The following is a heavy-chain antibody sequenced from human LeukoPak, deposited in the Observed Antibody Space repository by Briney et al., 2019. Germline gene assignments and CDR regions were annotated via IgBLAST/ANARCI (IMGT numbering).Heavy chain of an antibody. CDR3: ARGGNWFDY. CDR2: IYYSGST. J-gene: IGHJ4*02. Sequence: KPSETLSLTCSLSDGSISNYYCSSIRQPPGKGLEWIGYIYYSGSTNYNPSLKSRVTISVDTSKSQFSLKVSSVTAADTAVYYCARGGNWFDYWGQGTRVTVSS. D-gene: IGHD4-23*01. CDR1: DGSISNYY. V-gene: IGHV4-59*01.